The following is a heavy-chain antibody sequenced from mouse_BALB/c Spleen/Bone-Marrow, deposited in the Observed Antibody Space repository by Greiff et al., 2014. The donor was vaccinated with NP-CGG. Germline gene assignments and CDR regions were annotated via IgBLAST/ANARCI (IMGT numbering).Heavy chain of an antibody. CDR3: ARGRDYDVFAY. Sequence: QVQLKHSGAELVRPGASAKLSCKASGYTFTSYWMNWVKQRPEQGLEWIGRIDPYDSETHYNQKFKDKAILTVDKSSSTAYMQLSSLTSEDSAVYYCARGRDYDVFAYWGQGTLVTVSA. V-gene: IGHV1-52*01. J-gene: IGHJ3*01. CDR1: GYTFTSYW. CDR2: IDPYDSET. D-gene: IGHD2-4*01.